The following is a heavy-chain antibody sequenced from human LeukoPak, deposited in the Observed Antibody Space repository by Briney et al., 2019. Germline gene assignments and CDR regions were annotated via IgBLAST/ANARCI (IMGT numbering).Heavy chain of an antibody. V-gene: IGHV1-69*05. CDR2: IIPIFGTA. CDR3: ARVHNIGGYTVVTLGVRRYDAFDI. J-gene: IGHJ3*02. CDR1: GGTFSSYA. D-gene: IGHD4-23*01. Sequence: GASVKVSCKASGGTFSSYAISWVRQAPGQGLEWMGGIIPIFGTANYAQKFQGRVTMTRDTSISTAYMELSRLRSDDTAVYYCARVHNIGGYTVVTLGVRRYDAFDIWGQGTMVTVSS.